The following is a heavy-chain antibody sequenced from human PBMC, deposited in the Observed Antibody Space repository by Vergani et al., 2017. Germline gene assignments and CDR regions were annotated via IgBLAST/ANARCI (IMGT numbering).Heavy chain of an antibody. Sequence: QMQLVQSGPEVKKPGTSVKVSCKASGFTFTSSAMQWVRQARGQRPEWIGWIVVGSGNTNYAQKFQERVTITRDMSTSTAYMELSSLRSEDTAVYYCAADRLDSSGWFGAFDIWGQGTMVTVSS. CDR3: AADRLDSSGWFGAFDI. D-gene: IGHD6-19*01. V-gene: IGHV1-58*02. J-gene: IGHJ3*02. CDR1: GFTFTSSA. CDR2: IVVGSGNT.